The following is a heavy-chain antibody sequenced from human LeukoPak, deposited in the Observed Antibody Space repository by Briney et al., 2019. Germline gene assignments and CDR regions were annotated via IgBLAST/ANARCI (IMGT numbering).Heavy chain of an antibody. V-gene: IGHV1-69*13. Sequence: SVKVSCKASGGTFSSYAIGWVRQAPGQGLEWMGGIIPIFGTANYAQKFQGRVTITADESTSTAYMELSSLRSEDTAVYYCAREGYYDSSGSYFDYWGQGTLVTVSS. D-gene: IGHD3-22*01. CDR1: GGTFSSYA. CDR2: IIPIFGTA. CDR3: AREGYYDSSGSYFDY. J-gene: IGHJ4*02.